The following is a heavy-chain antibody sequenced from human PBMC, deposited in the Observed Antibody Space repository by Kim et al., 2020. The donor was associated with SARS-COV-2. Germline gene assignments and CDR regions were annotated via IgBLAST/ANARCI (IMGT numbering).Heavy chain of an antibody. CDR2: IYYSGST. J-gene: IGHJ4*02. D-gene: IGHD3-16*01. CDR1: GGSISSYY. Sequence: SETLSLTCTVSGGSISSYYWSWIRQPPGKGLEWIGYIYYSGSTNYNPSLKSRVTISVDTSKNQFSLKLSSVTAADTAVYYCAGNWGLRDGYRQTGFDYWGQGTLVTVSS. V-gene: IGHV4-59*01. CDR3: AGNWGLRDGYRQTGFDY.